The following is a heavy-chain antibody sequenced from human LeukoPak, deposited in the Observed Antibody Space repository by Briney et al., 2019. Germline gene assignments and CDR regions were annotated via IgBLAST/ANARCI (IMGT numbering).Heavy chain of an antibody. CDR3: AKEQVVGTAFDI. Sequence: GGSLRLSCAASGFILTNYAMSWVRQAPGKGLEWVSAITGSGGSTDYADSVKGRFTISRDNSKNTLYLQMNSLRAEDTAVYYCAKEQVVGTAFDIWGQGTMVTVSS. CDR1: GFILTNYA. D-gene: IGHD1-1*01. J-gene: IGHJ3*02. V-gene: IGHV3-23*01. CDR2: ITGSGGST.